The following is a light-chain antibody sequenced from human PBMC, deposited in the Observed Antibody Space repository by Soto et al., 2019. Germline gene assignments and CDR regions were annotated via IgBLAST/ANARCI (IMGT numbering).Light chain of an antibody. Sequence: QSVLTQPPSASGTPGQRVTISCSGSNSNIGSNTVNWYQQLPGTAPKLLIFSNNQRPSGVPDRFSASKSGTSASLAISGLQSEDEADYYCAAWDDSLKGCVFGTGTKVTVL. CDR2: SNN. CDR1: NSNIGSNT. J-gene: IGLJ1*01. V-gene: IGLV1-44*01. CDR3: AAWDDSLKGCV.